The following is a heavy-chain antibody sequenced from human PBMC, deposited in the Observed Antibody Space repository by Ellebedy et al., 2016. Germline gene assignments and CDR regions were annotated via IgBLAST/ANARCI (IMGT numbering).Heavy chain of an antibody. CDR3: AKSLIAARPYYFDY. CDR1: GFTFSSYA. CDR2: ISGSGGST. V-gene: IGHV3-23*01. Sequence: GGSLRLXXAASGFTFSSYAMSWVRQAPGKGLEWVSAISGSGGSTYYADSVKGRFTISRDNSKNTLYLQMNSLRAEDTAVYYCAKSLIAARPYYFDYWGQGTLVTVSS. J-gene: IGHJ4*02. D-gene: IGHD6-6*01.